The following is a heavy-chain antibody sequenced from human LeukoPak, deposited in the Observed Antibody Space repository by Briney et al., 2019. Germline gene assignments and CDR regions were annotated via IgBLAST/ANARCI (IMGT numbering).Heavy chain of an antibody. CDR2: TSDRGDYT. Sequence: GGSLRLSCAASGFTFTSYSTSWVRQAPGKGLEWVSGTSDRGDYTYYADSVKGRFTISRDSSKNTLFLQMNSLGAEDTALYFCARKAQYNGHYPLDYWGQGTLVTVSS. J-gene: IGHJ4*02. CDR1: GFTFTSYS. CDR3: ARKAQYNGHYPLDY. V-gene: IGHV3-23*01. D-gene: IGHD1-7*01.